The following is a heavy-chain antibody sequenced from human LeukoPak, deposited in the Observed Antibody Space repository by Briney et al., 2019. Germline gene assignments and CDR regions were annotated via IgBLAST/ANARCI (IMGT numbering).Heavy chain of an antibody. D-gene: IGHD5/OR15-5a*01. Sequence: GGSLRLSCAPYGPSFSSYAMSWVRQAQGEGLEWVSAISGSGGSTYYADSVKGRFTISRDNSKNTLYLQMNSLRAEDTAVYYCAKEGCLYWGQETRDSVSS. CDR2: ISGSGGST. CDR3: AKEGCLY. J-gene: IGHJ4*02. CDR1: GPSFSSYA. V-gene: IGHV3-23*01.